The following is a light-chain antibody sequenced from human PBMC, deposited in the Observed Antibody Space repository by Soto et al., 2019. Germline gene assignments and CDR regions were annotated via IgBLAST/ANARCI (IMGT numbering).Light chain of an antibody. CDR2: SAS. CDR1: ESISNN. V-gene: IGKV3D-15*01. CDR3: HQYNEWPRGT. Sequence: MTQSPATLSVSLGDSVSLSCRANESISNNLAWYQQKPGQPPRLLIYSASTRAPGIPARVSGGGSGTQFSLTISSLQSEDFALHYCHQYNEWPRGTFGPGTKVEI. J-gene: IGKJ1*01.